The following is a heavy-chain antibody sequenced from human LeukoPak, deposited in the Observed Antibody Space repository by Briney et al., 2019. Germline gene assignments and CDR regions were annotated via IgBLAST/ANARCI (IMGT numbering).Heavy chain of an antibody. CDR3: AKDRDSSGWYVYYYYYGMDV. CDR2: ISYDGSNK. J-gene: IGHJ6*02. Sequence: GGSLRLSCAASGFTFSSYGMHWVRQAPGKGLEWVAVISYDGSNKYYADSVKGRFTISRDNSKNTLYLQMNSLRAEDTAVYYCAKDRDSSGWYVYYYYYGMDVWGQGTTATVSS. CDR1: GFTFSSYG. V-gene: IGHV3-30*18. D-gene: IGHD6-19*01.